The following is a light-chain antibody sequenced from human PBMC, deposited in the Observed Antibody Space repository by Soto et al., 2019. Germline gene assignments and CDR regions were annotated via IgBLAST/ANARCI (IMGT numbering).Light chain of an antibody. J-gene: IGLJ3*02. CDR2: DTN. V-gene: IGLV7-46*01. Sequence: QAVVTKAPSLTVSPGGTVTLTCGSSTGAVTSGHFPYWFQQKPGQAPRTLIYDTNNKHSWTPARFSGSLLGGKAALTLSGAQPEDEADYYCLLSYSGARVFGGGTKLTVL. CDR1: TGAVTSGHF. CDR3: LLSYSGARV.